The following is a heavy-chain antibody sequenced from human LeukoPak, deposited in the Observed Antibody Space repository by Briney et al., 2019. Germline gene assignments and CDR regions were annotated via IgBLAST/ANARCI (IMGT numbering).Heavy chain of an antibody. J-gene: IGHJ5*02. V-gene: IGHV4-59*08. CDR3: ARLTIEVAGTWFDP. Sequence: KPSETLSLTCTVSGGSITNYYWSWIRQPPGKGLEWIGNIHYSGSTNYNPSLKSRVTISVDTSKNQFSLKLTSVTAADTAVYYCARLTIEVAGTWFDPWGQGTLVTVSS. D-gene: IGHD6-19*01. CDR2: IHYSGST. CDR1: GGSITNYY.